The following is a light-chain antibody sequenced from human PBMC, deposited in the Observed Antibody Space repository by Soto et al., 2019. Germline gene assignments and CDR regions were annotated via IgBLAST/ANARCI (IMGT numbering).Light chain of an antibody. CDR2: GAS. CDR3: QQYGSSGT. V-gene: IGKV3-20*01. Sequence: EIVLTQSPGTLSLSPGGRXTLCSRASQSVSNNYLAWYQQKPGQAPRLLIYGASNRATGIPDRFSGSGSGTDFTLTISRLEPEDFAVYYCQQYGSSGTFGQGTKVDIK. J-gene: IGKJ1*01. CDR1: QSVSNNY.